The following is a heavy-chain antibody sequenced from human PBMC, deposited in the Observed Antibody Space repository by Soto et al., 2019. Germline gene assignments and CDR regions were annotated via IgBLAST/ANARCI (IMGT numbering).Heavy chain of an antibody. CDR1: GVTFSSYA. CDR2: IIPIFGTA. J-gene: IGHJ4*02. D-gene: IGHD3-10*01. Sequence: SVKVSCTSSGVTFSSYAISWVRQAPGQGLEWMGGIIPIFGTANYAQKFQGRVTITADESTSTAYMELSSLRSEDTAVYYCARDVGVTPEPYYGDYWGQGTLVTV. V-gene: IGHV1-69*13. CDR3: ARDVGVTPEPYYGDY.